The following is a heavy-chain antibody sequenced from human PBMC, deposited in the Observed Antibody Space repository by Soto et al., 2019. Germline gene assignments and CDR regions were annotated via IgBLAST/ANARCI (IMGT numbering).Heavy chain of an antibody. J-gene: IGHJ4*02. Sequence: ASVKVSCKASGYTFSSYGISWVRQAPGQGLEWMGWISAYNGNTNYAQKLQGRVTMTTDTSTSTAYMELRSLRSDDTAVYYCATFSYDSSGYTNDYWGQGTLVTVSS. CDR2: ISAYNGNT. D-gene: IGHD3-22*01. CDR3: ATFSYDSSGYTNDY. CDR1: GYTFSSYG. V-gene: IGHV1-18*01.